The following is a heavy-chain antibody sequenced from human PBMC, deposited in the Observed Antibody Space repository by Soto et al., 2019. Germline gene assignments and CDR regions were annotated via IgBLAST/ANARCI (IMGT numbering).Heavy chain of an antibody. J-gene: IGHJ5*02. CDR3: ARDENCRSPSCDTGFGPLYNWFDP. Sequence: SETLSLTCTVSGGSISSYYWSWIRQPAGKGLEWIGRSYTSGSTSYNPSLQSRVTMSVDTSKNQFSLKLSSVTAADTAVYYCARDENCRSPSCDTGFGPLYNWFDPWGRRTLVTVS. CDR1: GGSISSYY. D-gene: IGHD2-2*02. V-gene: IGHV4-4*07. CDR2: SYTSGST.